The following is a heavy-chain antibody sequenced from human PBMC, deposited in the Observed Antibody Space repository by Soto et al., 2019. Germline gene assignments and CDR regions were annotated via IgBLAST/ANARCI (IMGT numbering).Heavy chain of an antibody. Sequence: GGALRVSCSASGFTCINAWMSWVRQAPGKGLEWVGRIKSKTDGGTTDYAAPVKGRFTISRDDSKNTLYLQMNSLKTEDTAVYYCTTMVAVDAFDIWGQGTMVTVSS. CDR1: GFTCINAW. CDR3: TTMVAVDAFDI. V-gene: IGHV3-15*01. J-gene: IGHJ3*02. CDR2: IKSKTDGGTT. D-gene: IGHD2-15*01.